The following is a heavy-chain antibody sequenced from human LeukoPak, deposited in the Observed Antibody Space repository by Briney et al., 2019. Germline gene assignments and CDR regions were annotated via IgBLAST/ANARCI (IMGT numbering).Heavy chain of an antibody. Sequence: GASVKVSCKASGGTFSSYDISWVRQAPGQGLEWMGGIIPMLGTPNYAQKFQGRVTITADKSTSTAYMDLSSLRSEDTAVYYCASGTTDIVVVPATLRNYYFDYWGQGILVTVSS. CDR1: GGTFSSYD. J-gene: IGHJ4*02. V-gene: IGHV1-69*06. D-gene: IGHD2-2*01. CDR2: IIPMLGTP. CDR3: ASGTTDIVVVPATLRNYYFDY.